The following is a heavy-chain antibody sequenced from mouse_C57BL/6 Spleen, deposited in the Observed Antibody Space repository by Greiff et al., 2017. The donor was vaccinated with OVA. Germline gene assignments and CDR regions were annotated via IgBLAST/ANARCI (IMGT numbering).Heavy chain of an antibody. V-gene: IGHV1-22*01. CDR1: GYTFTDYN. Sequence: VQLQQSGPELVKPGASVKMSCKASGYTFTDYNMHWVQQSHGKSLEWIGYINPNNGGTSYNQKFKGKATLTVNKSSSTAYLELRSLTSEDSAVYYGARPYYYGSGWFAYWGQGTLVTVSA. D-gene: IGHD1-1*01. CDR3: ARPYYYGSGWFAY. J-gene: IGHJ3*01. CDR2: INPNNGGT.